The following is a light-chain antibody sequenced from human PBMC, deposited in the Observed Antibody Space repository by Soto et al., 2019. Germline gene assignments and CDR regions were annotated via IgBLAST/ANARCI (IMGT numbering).Light chain of an antibody. CDR2: EVT. CDR3: SSYAGSKNLV. CDR1: SSDVGAYNY. Sequence: QSVLTQPPSASGSPGQSVTISCTGTSSDVGAYNYVSWYQQHPGKAPKLMIYEVTKRPSGVPDRFSASKSGNTASLTVSGLQTEDEADYYCSSYAGSKNLVFGGGTKLTVL. J-gene: IGLJ2*01. V-gene: IGLV2-8*01.